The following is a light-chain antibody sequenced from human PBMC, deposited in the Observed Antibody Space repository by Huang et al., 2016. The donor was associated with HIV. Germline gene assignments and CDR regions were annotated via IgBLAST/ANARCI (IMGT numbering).Light chain of an antibody. CDR1: QSFGSY. CDR3: HQHSSWPGT. CDR2: VAS. Sequence: DIVLTQSPATLSLSPGERATLPCRAGQSFGSYLAWDHQTPGQAPRLLVSVASNRATGGPARFSGSGSGTDFTLTISSLEPEDFAVYYCHQHSSWPGTFGQGTRVEIK. V-gene: IGKV3-11*01. J-gene: IGKJ1*01.